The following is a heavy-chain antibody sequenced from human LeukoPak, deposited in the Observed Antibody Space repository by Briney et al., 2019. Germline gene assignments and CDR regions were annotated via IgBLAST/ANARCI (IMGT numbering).Heavy chain of an antibody. V-gene: IGHV3-30*18. J-gene: IGHJ4*02. CDR2: ISYDGSNK. CDR3: AKERDPYSYGPFDY. CDR1: GFTFSSYG. D-gene: IGHD5-18*01. Sequence: PGRSLRLSCAASGFTFSSYGMHWVRQAPGKGLEWVAVISYDGSNKYYADPVKGRFTISRDNSKNTLYLQLNGLRAEDTAVYYCAKERDPYSYGPFDYWGQGTLVTVSS.